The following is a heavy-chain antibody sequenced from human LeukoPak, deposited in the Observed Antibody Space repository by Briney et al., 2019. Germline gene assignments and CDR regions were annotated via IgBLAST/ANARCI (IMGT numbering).Heavy chain of an antibody. Sequence: GGSLRLSCAASGFTFSSYAMSWVRQAPGKGLERVPAISGSGGSTYYADSVKGRFTISRDNSKNTLYLQMNSLRAEDTAVYYCASPPWLRFLEKDAFDIWGQGTMVTVSS. J-gene: IGHJ3*02. CDR2: ISGSGGST. V-gene: IGHV3-23*01. CDR1: GFTFSSYA. D-gene: IGHD3-3*01. CDR3: ASPPWLRFLEKDAFDI.